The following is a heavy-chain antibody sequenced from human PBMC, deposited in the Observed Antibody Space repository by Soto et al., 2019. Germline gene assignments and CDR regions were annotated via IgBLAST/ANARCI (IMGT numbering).Heavy chain of an antibody. Sequence: GGSLRLSCTVSGFTFSAFSLNWVRQVPGKGLEWISSISGTSTYVDYADSVKGRFTISRGNTNNSVSLQMSRLRTGDTGLYYCASAMTMGWSPQGYWGQGTPVTVSS. CDR3: ASAMTMGWSPQGY. CDR2: ISGTSTYV. D-gene: IGHD3-10*01. V-gene: IGHV3-21*06. CDR1: GFTFSAFS. J-gene: IGHJ4*02.